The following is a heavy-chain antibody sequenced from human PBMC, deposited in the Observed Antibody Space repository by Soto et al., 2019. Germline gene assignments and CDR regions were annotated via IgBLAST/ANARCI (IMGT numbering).Heavy chain of an antibody. CDR3: ARDGDYDFWSGYYDFDY. CDR1: GFTFSSYS. Sequence: EVQLVESGGGSVQPGGSLKLSCAASGFTFSSYSMNWVRQAPGKGLEWVSYISSSSSTIYYADSVKGRFTISRDNAKNSLYLQMNSLRDEDTAVYYCARDGDYDFWSGYYDFDYWGQGTLVTVSS. CDR2: ISSSSSTI. D-gene: IGHD3-3*01. V-gene: IGHV3-48*02. J-gene: IGHJ4*02.